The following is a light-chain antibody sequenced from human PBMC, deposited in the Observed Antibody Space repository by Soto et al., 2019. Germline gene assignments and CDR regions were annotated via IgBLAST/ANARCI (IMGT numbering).Light chain of an antibody. CDR3: QQRSNWPT. CDR2: DAS. J-gene: IGKJ4*01. Sequence: EIVLTQPPATLSLSPGERTTLSCRASQSVSSYLAWYQQKPGQAPRLLIYDASNRATGIPARFSGSGSGTDFTLTISSLEPEDFAVYYCQQRSNWPTVGGGTKVDIK. CDR1: QSVSSY. V-gene: IGKV3-11*01.